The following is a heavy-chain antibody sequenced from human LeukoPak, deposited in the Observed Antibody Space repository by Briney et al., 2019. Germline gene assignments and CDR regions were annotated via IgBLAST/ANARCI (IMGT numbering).Heavy chain of an antibody. CDR1: GGTFSSYA. J-gene: IGHJ3*02. CDR3: ARGIFNPDAFDI. V-gene: IGHV1-69*05. Sequence: ASVKVSCKASGGTFSSYAISWVRQAPGQGLEWMGGIIPIFGTANYAQKLQGRVTMTTDTSTSTAYMELRSLRSDDTAVYYCARGIFNPDAFDIWGQGTMVTVSS. CDR2: IIPIFGTA.